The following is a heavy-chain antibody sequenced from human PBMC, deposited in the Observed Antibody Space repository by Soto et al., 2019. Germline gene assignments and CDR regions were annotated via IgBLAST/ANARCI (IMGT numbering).Heavy chain of an antibody. D-gene: IGHD6-19*01. CDR2: ISAGGGGT. J-gene: IGHJ4*01. V-gene: IGHV3-23*01. Sequence: GGSLRLSCAGSGFTLTRSAVSWVRQAPGKGLEWVSGISAGGGGTYYADSVKGRFTISRDISKNTVYLQMNGLRVEDTAVYYCAKDMGQWVETFDHWGQGTLVTVSS. CDR3: AKDMGQWVETFDH. CDR1: GFTLTRSA.